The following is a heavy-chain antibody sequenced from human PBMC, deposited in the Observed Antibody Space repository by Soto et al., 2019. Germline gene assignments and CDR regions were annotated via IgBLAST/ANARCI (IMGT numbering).Heavy chain of an antibody. CDR2: IYYSGST. V-gene: IGHV4-59*08. J-gene: IGHJ5*02. Sequence: PSETLSLTCTVSGGSISSYYWSWIRQPPGKGLEWIGYIYYSGSTNYNPSLKSRVTISVDTSKNQFSLKLSSVTAADTAVYYCARLYSSGWYFGIDPWGQGTLVTVSS. CDR1: GGSISSYY. CDR3: ARLYSSGWYFGIDP. D-gene: IGHD6-19*01.